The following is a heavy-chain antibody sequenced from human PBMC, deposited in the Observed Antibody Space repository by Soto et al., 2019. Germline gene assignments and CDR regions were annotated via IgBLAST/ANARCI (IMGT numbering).Heavy chain of an antibody. CDR1: GFTFSSCA. J-gene: IGHJ6*02. CDR2: IINSDGSST. Sequence: GGSLRLSCAASGFTFSSCAMGWVRQAPGKGLEWVSDIINSDGSSTSYADSVKGRFTISRDNAKNTLYLQMNSLRAEDTAVYYCARELSHYYYYGMDVWGQGTTVTVSS. V-gene: IGHV3-74*01. CDR3: ARELSHYYYYGMDV.